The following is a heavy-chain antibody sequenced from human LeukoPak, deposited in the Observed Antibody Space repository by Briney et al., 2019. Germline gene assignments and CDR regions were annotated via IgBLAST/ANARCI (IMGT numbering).Heavy chain of an antibody. CDR1: GFTVSSNY. CDR2: IKEDGSEK. D-gene: IGHD3-22*01. V-gene: IGHV3-7*01. J-gene: IGHJ4*02. CDR3: VREYFYNSSGHGSFRY. Sequence: GGSLRLSCAASGFTVSSNYMSWVRQAPGKGLERVANIKEDGSEKYYVDSVKGRFTISRDNAKNSLYLQMNSLRAEDTAVYYCVREYFYNSSGHGSFRYWGQGTLVTVSS.